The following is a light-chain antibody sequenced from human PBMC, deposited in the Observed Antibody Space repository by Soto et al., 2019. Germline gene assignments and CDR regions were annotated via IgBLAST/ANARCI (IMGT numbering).Light chain of an antibody. Sequence: EIVMTQSPATLSVSPGERATLSCRASQSVSSNLAWYQQKPGQAPRLLIYGASTRATGIPARFSGSGSGTEFTLTISSLQSEDFAVYYCQQYNNWPPWTLAKGP. V-gene: IGKV3-15*01. J-gene: IGKJ1*01. CDR1: QSVSSN. CDR2: GAS. CDR3: QQYNNWPPWT.